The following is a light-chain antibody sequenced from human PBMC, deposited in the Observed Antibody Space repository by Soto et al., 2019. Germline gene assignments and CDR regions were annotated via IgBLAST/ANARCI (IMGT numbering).Light chain of an antibody. CDR1: QGISSW. CDR3: QQVNVYPST. V-gene: IGKV1-12*02. J-gene: IGKJ4*01. Sequence: DIQMTQSPSSVSASVGDRVTITCRASQGISSWLGWYQQKPGKAPNLLIYDASTLHSGVPSRFSGGGSGTDFTLTISSLQPEDFATYYCQQVNVYPSTFGGGTKVDIK. CDR2: DAS.